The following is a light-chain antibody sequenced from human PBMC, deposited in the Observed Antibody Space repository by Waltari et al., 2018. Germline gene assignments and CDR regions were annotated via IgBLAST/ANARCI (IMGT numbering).Light chain of an antibody. Sequence: SYEVTQSLSVSVAQGQTARITCGGDNIGKKNVHWYQQKAGQAPVLVIYRDISRPSGIPGRLSGSNSGNTATLTISGAQVGDEADYYCQVWDSSSVVFGGGTKLTVL. J-gene: IGLJ2*01. CDR2: RDI. CDR1: NIGKKN. CDR3: QVWDSSSVV. V-gene: IGLV3-9*01.